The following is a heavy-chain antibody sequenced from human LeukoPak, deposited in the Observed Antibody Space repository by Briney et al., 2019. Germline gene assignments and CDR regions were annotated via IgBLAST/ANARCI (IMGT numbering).Heavy chain of an antibody. CDR2: INPSGGST. J-gene: IGHJ5*02. D-gene: IGHD4-17*01. CDR3: ARDNDGDYEGVKNGLWFDP. Sequence: GASVKVSCKASGYTFTSYYMHWVRHAPGQGLEWMGIINPSGGSTSYAQKFQGRVTMTRDTSTSTVYMELSSLRSEDTAVYYCARDNDGDYEGVKNGLWFDPWGQGTLVTVSS. CDR1: GYTFTSYY. V-gene: IGHV1-46*01.